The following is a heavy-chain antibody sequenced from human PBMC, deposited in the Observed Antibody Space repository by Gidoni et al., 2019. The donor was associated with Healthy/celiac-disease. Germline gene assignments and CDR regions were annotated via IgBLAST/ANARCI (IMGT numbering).Heavy chain of an antibody. Sequence: QVQLQQWGAGLLKPSETLSLTCAVYGGSFSGYYWSWIRQPPGKGLEWIGEINHSGSTNYNPSLKSRVTISVDTSKNQFSLKLSSVTAADTAVYYCARGQGLSGSYYYYGMDVWGQGTTVTVSS. CDR1: GGSFSGYY. CDR3: ARGQGLSGSYYYYGMDV. V-gene: IGHV4-34*01. D-gene: IGHD3-16*02. CDR2: INHSGST. J-gene: IGHJ6*02.